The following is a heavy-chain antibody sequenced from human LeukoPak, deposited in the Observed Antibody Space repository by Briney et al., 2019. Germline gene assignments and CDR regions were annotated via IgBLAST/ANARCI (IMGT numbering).Heavy chain of an antibody. CDR3: ARAVLYSSSPFDY. V-gene: IGHV3-7*01. Sequence: GGSLRLSCAAFSGYWMTWVRQAPGKGLEWVANIKQDGSEKYYVDSVKDRFTISRDNAKNSLFLQMNSLRAEDTAVYYCARAVLYSSSPFDYWGQGTLVTVSS. CDR1: SGYW. D-gene: IGHD6-6*01. J-gene: IGHJ4*02. CDR2: IKQDGSEK.